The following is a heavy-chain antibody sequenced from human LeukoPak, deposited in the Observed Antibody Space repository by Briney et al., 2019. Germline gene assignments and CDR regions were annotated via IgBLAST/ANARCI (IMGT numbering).Heavy chain of an antibody. D-gene: IGHD6-6*01. CDR3: AGGASEYSSSGDFAC. V-gene: IGHV3-48*01. CDR1: GFTFSTYS. CDR2: ISSSSSTI. Sequence: GGSLRLSCAASGFTFSTYSMNWVRQAPGKGLEWVSYISSSSSTIYYADSVKGRLTISRDNAKNSLYLQMNSLSADDTAVYYCAGGASEYSSSGDFACWGQGTLVTVSS. J-gene: IGHJ4*02.